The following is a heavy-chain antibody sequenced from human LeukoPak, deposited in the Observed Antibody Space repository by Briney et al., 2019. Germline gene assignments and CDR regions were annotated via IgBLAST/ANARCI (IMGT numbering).Heavy chain of an antibody. CDR2: ISSSGSTI. CDR3: AREGQDSSSWFDY. CDR1: GFTFSSYE. J-gene: IGHJ4*02. V-gene: IGHV3-48*03. Sequence: PGGSLRLSCAASGFTFSSYEMNWVRQAPGKGLEWVSYISSSGSTIYYADSVKGRFTISRDNAKNSPYLQMNSLRAEDTAVYYCAREGQDSSSWFDYWGQGTLVTVSS. D-gene: IGHD6-13*01.